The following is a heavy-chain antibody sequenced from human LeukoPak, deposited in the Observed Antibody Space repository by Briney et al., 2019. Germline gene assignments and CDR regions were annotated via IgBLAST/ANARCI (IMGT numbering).Heavy chain of an antibody. Sequence: SQTLSLTCALSGDSLSSNSGAGDSVRQSPSSGLEWLGRTYYRSNWYNDSAVAVRGRMTITPDTSKNQYSLQLNSVTPEDTAVYFCVRDRTWAIDVWGQGTMVTVSS. CDR1: GDSLSSNSGA. J-gene: IGHJ3*01. CDR3: VRDRTWAIDV. CDR2: TYYRSNWYN. D-gene: IGHD1-14*01. V-gene: IGHV6-1*01.